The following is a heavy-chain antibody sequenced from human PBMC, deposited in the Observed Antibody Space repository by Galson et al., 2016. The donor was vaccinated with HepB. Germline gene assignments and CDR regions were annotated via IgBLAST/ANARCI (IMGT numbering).Heavy chain of an antibody. V-gene: IGHV3-48*03. CDR1: GFSFSNYE. CDR2: ISGGGETT. Sequence: SLRLSCAASGFSFSNYEMNWVRQAPGKGLEWVAYISGGGETTYYADSVRGRFTISRDNARDSVFLQMTSLRVEDTARYYCARDALGTWDLTTWGQGTLVSVPS. CDR3: ARDALGTWDLTT. J-gene: IGHJ1*01. D-gene: IGHD1-26*01.